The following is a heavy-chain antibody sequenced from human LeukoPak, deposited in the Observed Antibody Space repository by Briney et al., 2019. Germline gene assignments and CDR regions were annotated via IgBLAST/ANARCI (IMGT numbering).Heavy chain of an antibody. V-gene: IGHV3-48*01. CDR3: ARADYYYDSSGYKYYFDY. D-gene: IGHD3-22*01. J-gene: IGHJ4*02. Sequence: GGSLRLSCAASGFTFSQYSMNWVRQAPGKGLEWVSYISGTGSPIFYADSVKGRFTVSRDNAKVSLYPQLNNLRVEDTAVYFCARADYYYDSSGYKYYFDYWGQGSLVTVSS. CDR1: GFTFSQYS. CDR2: ISGTGSPI.